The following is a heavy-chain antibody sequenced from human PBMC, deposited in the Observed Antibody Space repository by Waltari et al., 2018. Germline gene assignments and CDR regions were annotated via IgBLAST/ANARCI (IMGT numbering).Heavy chain of an antibody. CDR2: IKPDGSET. Sequence: EVQLVESGGGLVQPGESLRLSCRASGFTFSSSWMDWVHQAPGKGLEWVANIKPDGSETHYVDSVQGRFTISRDNAQNLLYLQMNSLRAEDAAVYYCSVSLNSWGQGTLVTVSS. CDR3: SVSLNS. J-gene: IGHJ4*02. CDR1: GFTFSSSW. V-gene: IGHV3-7*01.